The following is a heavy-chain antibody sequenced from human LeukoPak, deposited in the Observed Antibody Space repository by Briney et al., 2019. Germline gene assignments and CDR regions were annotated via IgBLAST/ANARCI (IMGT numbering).Heavy chain of an antibody. CDR3: TREEGAWGYGSSGFDS. V-gene: IGHV4-59*13. J-gene: IGHJ4*02. D-gene: IGHD3-10*01. CDR1: GGSIRSYF. Sequence: SETLSLTCSVSGGSIRSYFWSWIRQTPGGGWEGLGFIFNSGINNYNLSLKSRVTISLDTSRNQFSLRLNSVTAADTAVYYCTREEGAWGYGSSGFDSWGQGILVTVSS. CDR2: IFNSGIN.